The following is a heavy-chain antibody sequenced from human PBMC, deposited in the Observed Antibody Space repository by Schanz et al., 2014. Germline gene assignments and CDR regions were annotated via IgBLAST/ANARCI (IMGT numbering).Heavy chain of an antibody. V-gene: IGHV3-66*01. CDR3: ARGGRDGIRASNYFDS. CDR1: GFIVSDNY. Sequence: DVQLLESGGGLVQPGESLRLSCAASGFIVSDNYMHWVRQAPGKGLEWVSVIYSGGSTYYADSVKGRFSVSGDNSKNTLYFQLNSLRAEDTAVYYCARGGRDGIRASNYFDSWGQGTLVVVSS. CDR2: IYSGGST. J-gene: IGHJ4*02. D-gene: IGHD3-10*01.